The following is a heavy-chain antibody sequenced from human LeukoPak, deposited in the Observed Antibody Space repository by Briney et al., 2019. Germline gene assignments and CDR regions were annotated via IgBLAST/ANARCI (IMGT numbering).Heavy chain of an antibody. Sequence: GASVKVSCKESGYTFIGYYIHWLRQAPGQGLEWTGWINPSNGGTNYAQRFQGRVAMTRDTSISTAYMEMSRLTFGDTAVYYCASGPTLGTTHPYFDYWGQGTLVTVSS. V-gene: IGHV1-2*02. D-gene: IGHD1-1*01. CDR1: GYTFIGYY. CDR3: ASGPTLGTTHPYFDY. CDR2: INPSNGGT. J-gene: IGHJ4*02.